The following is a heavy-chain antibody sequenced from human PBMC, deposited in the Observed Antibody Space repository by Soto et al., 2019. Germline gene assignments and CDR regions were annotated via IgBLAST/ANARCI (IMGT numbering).Heavy chain of an antibody. CDR1: GNTFTTNV. Sequence: XXVKVSCKASGNTFTTNVINWVRQAPGQGLECMRXMNPNXRNTGYPKKFQXXVTMTRNXXLRTAYTDLSSLSYDDTAVYYCARVMLGGHSDYWAQGNLLTLSS. CDR3: ARVMLGGHSDY. V-gene: IGHV1-8*01. D-gene: IGHD2-15*01. CDR2: MNPNXRNT. J-gene: IGHJ4*02.